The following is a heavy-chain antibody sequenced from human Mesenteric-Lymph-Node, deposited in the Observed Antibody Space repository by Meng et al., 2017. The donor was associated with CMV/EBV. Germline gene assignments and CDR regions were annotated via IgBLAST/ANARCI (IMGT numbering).Heavy chain of an antibody. D-gene: IGHD5-18*01. CDR1: GFTFSSYS. Sequence: GESLKISCAASGFTFSSYSLSWVRQAPGKGLEWVSFISGSGGTTEYADSVKGRFTISRDNFKNTLYLQMTSLRADDTAVYYCARPPLGVQIWLFLELWGQGTVVTVSS. V-gene: IGHV3-23*01. CDR2: ISGSGGTT. J-gene: IGHJ4*02. CDR3: ARPPLGVQIWLFLEL.